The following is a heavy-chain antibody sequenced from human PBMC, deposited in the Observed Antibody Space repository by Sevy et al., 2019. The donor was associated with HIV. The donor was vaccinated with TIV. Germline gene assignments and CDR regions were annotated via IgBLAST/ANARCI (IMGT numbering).Heavy chain of an antibody. J-gene: IGHJ4*02. V-gene: IGHV3-30*04. CDR3: ARDGGGGPTKVHFDY. D-gene: IGHD3-16*01. CDR1: GFTFSSYA. CDR2: ISFDGSNK. Sequence: GGSLRLSCAASGFTFSSYAMHWVRQAPGKGLEWVAVISFDGSNKYYADSVKGRFTISRDNSKNTLYLQMNSLRAEDTAEYYCARDGGGGPTKVHFDYWGQGTLVTVSS.